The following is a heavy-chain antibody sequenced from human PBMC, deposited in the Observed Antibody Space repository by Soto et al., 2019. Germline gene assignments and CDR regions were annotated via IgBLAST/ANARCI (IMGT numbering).Heavy chain of an antibody. J-gene: IGHJ6*03. D-gene: IGHD3-3*01. CDR1: GFTFSNAW. V-gene: IGHV3-15*01. Sequence: GGSLRLSCAASGFTFSNAWMSWVRQAPGKGLEWVGRIKSKTDGGTTDYAAPVKGRFTISRDDSKNTLYLQMNSLKTEDTAVYYCTTPRYYDFWSGYSLLNTWYYYYYMDVWGKGTTVTVSS. CDR2: IKSKTDGGTT. CDR3: TTPRYYDFWSGYSLLNTWYYYYYMDV.